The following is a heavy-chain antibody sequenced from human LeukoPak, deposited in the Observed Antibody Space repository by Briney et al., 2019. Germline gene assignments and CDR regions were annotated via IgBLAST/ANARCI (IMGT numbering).Heavy chain of an antibody. V-gene: IGHV3-74*01. J-gene: IGHJ4*02. CDR3: ARDLEWELGYFDS. CDR1: GFTFSNYW. D-gene: IGHD1-26*01. Sequence: GGSLRLSCAAPGFTFSNYWMHWVRQAPGKGLVWVSRINSDGSGTSYADSVKGRFTISRDNAKNSLYLQMNSLRAEDTAVYYCARDLEWELGYFDSWGQGTLVTVSS. CDR2: INSDGSGT.